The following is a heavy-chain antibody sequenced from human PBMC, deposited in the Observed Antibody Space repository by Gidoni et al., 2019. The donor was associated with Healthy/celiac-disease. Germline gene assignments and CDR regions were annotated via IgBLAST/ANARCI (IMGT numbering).Heavy chain of an antibody. CDR3: ARTLVRGGPGAFDY. D-gene: IGHD3-16*01. V-gene: IGHV3-21*01. CDR2: ISRSSSYI. J-gene: IGHJ4*02. CDR1: GFTFSSYS. Sequence: EVQLVESGGGLVKPGGSLRLSCAASGFTFSSYSMNWVRQAPGKGLEWVSSISRSSSYIYYADSVKGRFTISGDNAKNSLYLQMNSLRAEDTAVYYCARTLVRGGPGAFDYWGQGTLVTVSS.